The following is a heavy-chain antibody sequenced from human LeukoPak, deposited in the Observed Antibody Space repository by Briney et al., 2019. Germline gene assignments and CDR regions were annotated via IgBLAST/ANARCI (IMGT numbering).Heavy chain of an antibody. D-gene: IGHD3-10*01. CDR2: ISYSGST. CDR1: GGSNSSYY. CDR3: ARHIGGSYLGGFDY. V-gene: IGHV4-59*08. J-gene: IGHJ4*02. Sequence: SETQSLTCTGSGGSNSSYYWSWLRAPPGKGLEGTGYISYSGSTIYSPPPKSRVTLSVDTPQKHFSLKHGPVTAAGQAFVYCARHIGGSYLGGFDYWGQGTPVTVSS.